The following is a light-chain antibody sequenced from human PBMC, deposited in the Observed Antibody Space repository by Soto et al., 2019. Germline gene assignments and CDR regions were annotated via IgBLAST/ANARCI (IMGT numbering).Light chain of an antibody. CDR2: AAS. CDR1: QPTGTS. V-gene: IGKV1-39*01. J-gene: IGKJ1*01. Sequence: IQMTQSPSSLSASVGDTVTVTCRASQPTGTSLHWYQQKPGIAPKVLISAASRLQSGVPSRVSGSGSGTQFALTISNLKPEDFDTYYCQQGYTTLWTFGQGTKVDI. CDR3: QQGYTTLWT.